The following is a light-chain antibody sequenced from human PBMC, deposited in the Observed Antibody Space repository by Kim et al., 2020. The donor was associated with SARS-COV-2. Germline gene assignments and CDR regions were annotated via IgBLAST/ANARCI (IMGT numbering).Light chain of an antibody. V-gene: IGLV3-1*01. Sequence: PGQTASITCSGDKLGDKYACWYQQKPGQSPVLVIYQDSKRPSGIPERFSGSNSGNTATLTISGTQAMDEADYYCQAWDSSTGGHVVFGGGTKVTVL. CDR3: QAWDSSTGGHVV. CDR1: KLGDKY. J-gene: IGLJ2*01. CDR2: QDS.